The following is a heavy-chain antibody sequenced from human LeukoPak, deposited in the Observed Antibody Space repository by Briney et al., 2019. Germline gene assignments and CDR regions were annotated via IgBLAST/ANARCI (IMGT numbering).Heavy chain of an antibody. CDR2: INHSGST. Sequence: SETLSLTCAVYGGSFSGYYWGWIRQPPGKGLEWIGEINHSGSTNYNPSLKSRVTISVDTSKNQFSLKLSSVTAADTAVYYCARGGGGSWYGNYYYGMDVWGQETTVTVSS. CDR3: ARGGGGSWYGNYYYGMDV. V-gene: IGHV4-34*01. J-gene: IGHJ6*02. CDR1: GGSFSGYY. D-gene: IGHD6-13*01.